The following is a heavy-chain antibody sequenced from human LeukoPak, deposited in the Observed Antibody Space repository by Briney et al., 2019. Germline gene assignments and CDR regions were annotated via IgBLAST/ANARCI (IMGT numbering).Heavy chain of an antibody. D-gene: IGHD5-24*01. CDR1: GGSISSYY. Sequence: SETLSLTCTVSGGSISSYYWSWIRQPPGKGLEWIGYIYYSGSTNYNPSLKSRVTISVDTSKNQFSLKLSSVTAADTAVYYCARAGWLQAQLDYWGQGTLVTVSS. V-gene: IGHV4-59*01. J-gene: IGHJ4*02. CDR2: IYYSGST. CDR3: ARAGWLQAQLDY.